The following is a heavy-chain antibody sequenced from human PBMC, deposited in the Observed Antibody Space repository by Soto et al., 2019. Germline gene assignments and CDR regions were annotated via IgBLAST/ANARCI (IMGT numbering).Heavy chain of an antibody. CDR3: ARHNYGSGSTYFDY. J-gene: IGHJ4*02. V-gene: IGHV4-59*08. CDR1: GGSISSYY. Sequence: SETLSLTCTVSGGSISSYYWSWIRQPPGKGLERIGYIYHSGYTNYNPSLKSRVTISVDTSKNQFSLKLSSMTAADTAVYYCARHNYGSGSTYFDYWGQGTLVTVSS. CDR2: IYHSGYT. D-gene: IGHD3-10*01.